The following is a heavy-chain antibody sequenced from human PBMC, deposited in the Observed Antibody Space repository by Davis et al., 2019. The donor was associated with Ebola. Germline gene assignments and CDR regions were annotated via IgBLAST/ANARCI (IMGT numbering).Heavy chain of an antibody. V-gene: IGHV1-69*13. D-gene: IGHD6-13*01. CDR2: IIPILGTA. CDR1: GGTFSSYA. Sequence: AASVKVSCKASGGTFSSYAISWVRQAPGQGLEWMGGIIPILGTANYAQKFQGRVTITADESTSTAYMELSSLRSEDTAVYYCATGPGVYSSSWYPYNWFDPWGQGTLVTVSS. J-gene: IGHJ5*02. CDR3: ATGPGVYSSSWYPYNWFDP.